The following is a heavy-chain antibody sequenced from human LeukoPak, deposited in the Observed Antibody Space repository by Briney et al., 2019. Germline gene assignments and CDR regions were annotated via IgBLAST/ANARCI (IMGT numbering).Heavy chain of an antibody. CDR1: GYTFTNYE. Sequence: GASVKVSRKTSGYTFTNYEINWVRQASGQGLEWMGWMNPNNDNTAYAQKFQGRVTMTRDSSISTAYMELSSLTSEDTAVYYCARTSLYATNHDAFDIWGQGTMVTVSS. V-gene: IGHV1-8*01. CDR3: ARTSLYATNHDAFDI. CDR2: MNPNNDNT. D-gene: IGHD2-8*01. J-gene: IGHJ3*02.